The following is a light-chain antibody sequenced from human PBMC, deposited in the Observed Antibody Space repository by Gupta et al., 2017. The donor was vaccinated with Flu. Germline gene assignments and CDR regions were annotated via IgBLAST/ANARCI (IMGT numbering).Light chain of an antibody. Sequence: EVVLTQSPATLSLSPGERATLSCRTSQSVSRYLAWYQQKPGQAPRLLIYDASNRDTGIPARFSGSGCGTDLTLTISSREPEDFAVYYCQQRQNWPPITFGQGTQVEIK. V-gene: IGKV3-11*01. J-gene: IGKJ5*01. CDR2: DAS. CDR3: QQRQNWPPIT. CDR1: QSVSRY.